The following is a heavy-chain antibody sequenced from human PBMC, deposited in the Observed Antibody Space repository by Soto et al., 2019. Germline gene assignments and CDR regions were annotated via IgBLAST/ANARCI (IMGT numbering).Heavy chain of an antibody. Sequence: PSQTLSLTCAISGDSVSSNSAAWNWIRQSPSRGLEWLGRTYYRSKWYNDYALSVKSRITINPDTSKNQFSLQLNSVTPEDTAVYYCAREGISITMVVPAGNFDYWGQGTLVTVSS. V-gene: IGHV6-1*01. CDR2: TYYRSKWYN. D-gene: IGHD3-10*01. CDR1: GDSVSSNSAA. J-gene: IGHJ4*02. CDR3: AREGISITMVVPAGNFDY.